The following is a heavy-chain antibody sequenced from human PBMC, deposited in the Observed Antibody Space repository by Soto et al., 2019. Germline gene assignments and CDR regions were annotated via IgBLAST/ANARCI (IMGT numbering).Heavy chain of an antibody. V-gene: IGHV3-30*18. D-gene: IGHD1-20*01. CDR1: GFTFSTYG. CDR2: ISFDGSNK. J-gene: IGHJ4*02. CDR3: AKGYFVNYPLLDY. Sequence: GGSVRLSXAASGFTFSTYGMHWVRQAPGKGLEWVSVISFDGSNKYYADSVKGRFTISRDNSKTTLYLQMNSLRAEDTALYYCAKGYFVNYPLLDYWGQGTLVTVSS.